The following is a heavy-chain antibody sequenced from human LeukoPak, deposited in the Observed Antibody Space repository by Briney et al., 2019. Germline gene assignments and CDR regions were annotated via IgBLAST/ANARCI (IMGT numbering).Heavy chain of an antibody. D-gene: IGHD3-10*01. Sequence: SETLSLTCTVSGGSISSSSYYWGWIRQPPGKGLEWLGRIDYGGSTYYKPSLRSRATISVDTSKNQFSPKRSPVTPPDTAVYYCATYMVRGAAMGYWGQGTLVTVSS. V-gene: IGHV4-39*01. CDR2: IDYGGST. J-gene: IGHJ4*02. CDR3: ATYMVRGAAMGY. CDR1: GGSISSSSYY.